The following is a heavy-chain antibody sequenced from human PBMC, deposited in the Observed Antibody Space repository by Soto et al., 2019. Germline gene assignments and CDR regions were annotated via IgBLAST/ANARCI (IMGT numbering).Heavy chain of an antibody. J-gene: IGHJ3*02. CDR3: VRDRDWAFDI. D-gene: IGHD3-9*01. Sequence: GGSLRLSCAASGYALRDYSMNWVRQAPGKGLEWVSYAGTSRKYIFYADSVKGRFTISRDDARNSVYLQLNSLRDEDTAVYYCVRDRDWAFDIWGQGTMVTVSS. V-gene: IGHV3-21*06. CDR1: GYALRDYS. CDR2: AGTSRKYI.